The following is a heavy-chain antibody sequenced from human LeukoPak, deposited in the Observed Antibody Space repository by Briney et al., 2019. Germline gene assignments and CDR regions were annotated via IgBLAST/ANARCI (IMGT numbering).Heavy chain of an antibody. CDR1: GGSISSYY. CDR2: IYTSGST. D-gene: IGHD2-15*01. Sequence: SETLSLTCTVSGGSISSYYWSWIRQPAGKGLEWNGRIYTSGSTNYNPSLKSRVTMSVDTSKNQFSLKLSSVTAADTAVYYCARELGYCSGGSCSISNWFDPWGQGTLVTVSS. V-gene: IGHV4-4*07. CDR3: ARELGYCSGGSCSISNWFDP. J-gene: IGHJ5*02.